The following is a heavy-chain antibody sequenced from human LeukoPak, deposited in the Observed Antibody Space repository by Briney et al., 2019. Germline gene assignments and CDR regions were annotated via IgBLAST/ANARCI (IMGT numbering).Heavy chain of an antibody. CDR2: ISYDGSNK. CDR1: GFTFSSYA. Sequence: GGSLRLSCTASGFTFSSYAMHWVRQAPGKGLEWVAVISYDGSNKYYADSVKGRFTISRDNSKNTLYLQMNSLRAEDTAVYYCAREEGGYCSSTSCPPRPPNWFDPWGQGTLVTVSS. V-gene: IGHV3-30-3*01. CDR3: AREEGGYCSSTSCPPRPPNWFDP. J-gene: IGHJ5*02. D-gene: IGHD2-2*01.